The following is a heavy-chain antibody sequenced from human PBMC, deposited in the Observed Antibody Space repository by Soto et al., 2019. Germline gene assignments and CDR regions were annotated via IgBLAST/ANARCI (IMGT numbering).Heavy chain of an antibody. CDR2: INPNSGGT. J-gene: IGHJ6*02. CDR1: GYTFTGYY. D-gene: IGHD7-27*01. Sequence: ASVKVSCKASGYTFTGYYMHWVRQAPGQGLEWMGWINPNSGGTNYAQKFQGWVTMTRDTSISTAYMELSRLRSDDTAVYYCARDLSGDGYGMDVWGQGTTVTVS. V-gene: IGHV1-2*04. CDR3: ARDLSGDGYGMDV.